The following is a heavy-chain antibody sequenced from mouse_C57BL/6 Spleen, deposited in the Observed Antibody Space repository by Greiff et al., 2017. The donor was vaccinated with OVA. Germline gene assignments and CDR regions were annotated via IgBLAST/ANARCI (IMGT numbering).Heavy chain of an antibody. V-gene: IGHV1-26*01. Sequence: EVQLQQSGPELVKPGASVKISCKASGYTFTDYYMNWVKQSHGKSLEWIGDINPNNGGTSYNQKFKGKATLTVDKSSSTAYMELRSLTSEDSAVYYCAILLWRAWFAYWGQGTLVTVSA. CDR3: AILLWRAWFAY. J-gene: IGHJ3*01. CDR1: GYTFTDYY. CDR2: INPNNGGT. D-gene: IGHD2-10*01.